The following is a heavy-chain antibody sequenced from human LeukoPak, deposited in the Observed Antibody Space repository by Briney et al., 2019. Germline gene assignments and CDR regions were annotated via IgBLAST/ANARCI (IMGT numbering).Heavy chain of an antibody. CDR3: AKNGGYSYGFYYFDY. CDR2: IRYDGSNK. Sequence: PGGSLRLSCAASGFTFSSYGMHWVRQAPGKGLEWVAFIRYDGSNKYYADSVKGRFTISRDNSKNTVYLQMDSLRAEDSAVYYCAKNGGYSYGFYYFDYWGQGTLVTVSS. J-gene: IGHJ4*02. D-gene: IGHD5-18*01. CDR1: GFTFSSYG. V-gene: IGHV3-30*02.